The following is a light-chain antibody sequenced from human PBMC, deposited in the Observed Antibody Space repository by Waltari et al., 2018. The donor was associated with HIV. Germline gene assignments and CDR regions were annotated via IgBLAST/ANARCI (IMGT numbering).Light chain of an antibody. CDR2: GTS. CDR3: HHYNNWRET. V-gene: IGKV3-15*01. Sequence: EILMTQSPATLSLSPGERATLSCRASQSVNSNLAWYQQKPGQTPRLLIYGTSTRATDTSARFSGSGSGTQFTLTRSSLQSEEFAVYYCHHYNNWRETFGQGTNVEIK. CDR1: QSVNSN. J-gene: IGKJ1*01.